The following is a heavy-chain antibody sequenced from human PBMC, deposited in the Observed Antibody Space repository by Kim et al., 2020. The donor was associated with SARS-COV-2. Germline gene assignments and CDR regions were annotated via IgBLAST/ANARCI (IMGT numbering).Heavy chain of an antibody. J-gene: IGHJ5*02. D-gene: IGHD1-26*01. CDR2: IYSHGSA. CDR1: GLTVGDNF. Sequence: GGSLRLSCAVSGLTVGDNFMSWVRQAPGKGLEWVSLIYSHGSAQYEDSVKGRFTTSRDSTKNTVELQMNSMRVEDTAAYYCARDPTAVGGPTPWGQGTL. CDR3: ARDPTAVGGPTP. V-gene: IGHV3-53*01.